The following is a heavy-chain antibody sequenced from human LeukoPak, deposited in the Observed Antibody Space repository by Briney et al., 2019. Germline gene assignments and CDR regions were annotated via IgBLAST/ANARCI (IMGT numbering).Heavy chain of an antibody. CDR1: GYTFTSYG. Sequence: GASVKVSCKASGYTFTSYGISWVRQAPGQGLEWMGWISAYNGNTNYAQKLQGRVTMTTDTSTSTAYMELRSLRSDDTAVYYCALGGPYYYDSSGYYYPYWGQGTLVTVSS. CDR2: ISAYNGNT. CDR3: ALGGPYYYDSSGYYYPY. V-gene: IGHV1-18*01. D-gene: IGHD3-22*01. J-gene: IGHJ4*02.